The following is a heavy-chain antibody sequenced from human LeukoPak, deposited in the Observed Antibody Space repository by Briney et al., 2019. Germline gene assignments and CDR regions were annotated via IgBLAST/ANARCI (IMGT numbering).Heavy chain of an antibody. CDR2: IYSSGST. J-gene: IGHJ6*03. D-gene: IGHD1-26*01. V-gene: IGHV4-4*07. CDR1: GGSISSYY. Sequence: PSETLSLTCTVSGGSISSYYWSWIRQPAGKGLEWIGRIYSSGSTNYNPSLKSRVTMSVDTSKNQFSLKLSSVTAADTAVYYCARDAGEWGYYYYYMDVWGKGTTVTISS. CDR3: ARDAGEWGYYYYYMDV.